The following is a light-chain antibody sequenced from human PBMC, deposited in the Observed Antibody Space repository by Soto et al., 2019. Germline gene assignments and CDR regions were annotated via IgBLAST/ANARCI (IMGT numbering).Light chain of an antibody. CDR1: QSISSW. CDR2: DAS. CDR3: QQYNSFSLT. V-gene: IGKV1-5*01. J-gene: IGKJ4*01. Sequence: DIQMTQSPSSLSASVGDRVTITCRASQSISSWLAWYQQKPGKAPKLLIYDASSLESGVPSRFSGSGSGTEFTLTISSLQPDDFATYYCQQYNSFSLTFGGGTMADI.